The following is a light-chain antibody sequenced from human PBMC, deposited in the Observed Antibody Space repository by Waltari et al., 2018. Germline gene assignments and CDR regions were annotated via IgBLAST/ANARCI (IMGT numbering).Light chain of an antibody. V-gene: IGKV3-15*01. J-gene: IGKJ4*01. CDR3: QQYNNWPFT. CDR1: PSVSSN. Sequence: EIVMTQSPATLSVSPGERATLSCRASPSVSSNLAWYQQKPGQAPRLLIYGSSTRATGIPARFSGSGSGTEFTLTISSLQSEDFAVYYCQQYNNWPFTFGGGTKVEIK. CDR2: GSS.